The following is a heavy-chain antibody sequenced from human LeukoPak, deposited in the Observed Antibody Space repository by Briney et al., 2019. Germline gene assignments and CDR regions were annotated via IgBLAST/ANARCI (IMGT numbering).Heavy chain of an antibody. Sequence: GGSLRLSCAASGFTFSNYAMSWVRQAPGRGLEWVLGISNSGGDTQYADSVKGRFTISRDNSKNTLYPQMYSLRAEDTAVYYCAKSRSYTVRDAFEIWGQGTKVTVSS. V-gene: IGHV3-23*01. J-gene: IGHJ3*02. CDR2: ISNSGGDT. CDR1: GFTFSNYA. CDR3: AKSRSYTVRDAFEI. D-gene: IGHD3-10*01.